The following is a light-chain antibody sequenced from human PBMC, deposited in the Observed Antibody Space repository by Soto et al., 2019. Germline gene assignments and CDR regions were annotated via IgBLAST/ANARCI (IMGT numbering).Light chain of an antibody. Sequence: DLQLTQSPSSLSASVGDRVTITCRASQGINNYLAWYQQKPGKVPKLLIYAVTSLQSGVPSRFSGSGSGTDLTLTISSLQPEDVATYFCQRYNAAPLTFGQGTRLEIQ. CDR2: AVT. V-gene: IGKV1-27*01. J-gene: IGKJ5*01. CDR1: QGINNY. CDR3: QRYNAAPLT.